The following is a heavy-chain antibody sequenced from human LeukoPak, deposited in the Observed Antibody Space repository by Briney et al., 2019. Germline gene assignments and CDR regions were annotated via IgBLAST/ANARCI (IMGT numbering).Heavy chain of an antibody. V-gene: IGHV3-43D*03. CDR1: GFTFGDYA. CDR2: ISWNGGNT. D-gene: IGHD6-13*01. Sequence: PGGSLRLSCAASGFTFGDYAMHWVRQAPGKGLQWVSLISWNGGNTYYADSVKGRFTVSRDNAKNSLSLQMNSLRAEDTAVYYCARAPYSSSWYFFDYWGQGTLVIVSS. J-gene: IGHJ4*02. CDR3: ARAPYSSSWYFFDY.